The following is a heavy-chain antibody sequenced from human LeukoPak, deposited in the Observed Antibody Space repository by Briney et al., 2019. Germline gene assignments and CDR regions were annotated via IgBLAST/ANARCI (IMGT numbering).Heavy chain of an antibody. V-gene: IGHV3-53*01. CDR1: GFTVSSNY. Sequence: GGSLRLSCAASGFTVSSNYMSRVRQAPGKGLEWVSVIYSGGSTYYADSVKGRFTISRDNSKNTLYLQMNSLRAEDTAVYYCARGYYYGSGSYYIGASSFDYWGQGTLVTVSS. CDR2: IYSGGST. J-gene: IGHJ4*02. D-gene: IGHD3-10*01. CDR3: ARGYYYGSGSYYIGASSFDY.